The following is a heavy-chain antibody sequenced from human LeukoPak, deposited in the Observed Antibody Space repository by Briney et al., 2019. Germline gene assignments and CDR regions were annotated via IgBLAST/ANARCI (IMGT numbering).Heavy chain of an antibody. CDR2: MNPNSGNT. V-gene: IGHV1-8*01. J-gene: IGHJ4*02. CDR1: GYTFTSYD. D-gene: IGHD2-2*01. Sequence: GASVKVSCKASGYTFTSYDANWVRQATGQGLECMGWMNPNSGNTGYAQKFQGRVTMTRNTSISTAYMELSSLRSEDTAVYYCARRYCSSTSCHYFDYWGQGTLVTVSS. CDR3: ARRYCSSTSCHYFDY.